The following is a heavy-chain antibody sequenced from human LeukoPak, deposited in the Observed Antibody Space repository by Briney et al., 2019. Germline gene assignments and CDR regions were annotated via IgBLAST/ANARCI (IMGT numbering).Heavy chain of an antibody. CDR3: AKDKDVYAYGGVDY. D-gene: IGHD3-10*01. Sequence: GGSLRLSRAVSGFTFSTYAMSWVRQSPGKGLEWVSGISGGGGRTYYADSVKGRFTIPRENSNNTLFLQMNSLRVEDTAVYYCAKDKDVYAYGGVDYWGQGTLVTVSS. J-gene: IGHJ4*02. CDR1: GFTFSTYA. CDR2: ISGGGGRT. V-gene: IGHV3-23*01.